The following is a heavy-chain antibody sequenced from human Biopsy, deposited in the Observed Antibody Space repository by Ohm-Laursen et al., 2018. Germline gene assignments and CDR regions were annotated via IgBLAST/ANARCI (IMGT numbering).Heavy chain of an antibody. D-gene: IGHD2-15*01. CDR3: GNEVHGRDY. Sequence: SDTLSLTWEVYGKTFSDYYWSWIRQPPGKGLEWIGQINQSGRTNHNPPLKSRVNISADKSNNQFSLKLTSVTSADTAVYFCGNEVHGRDYWGLGALVTVSS. CDR1: GKTFSDYY. V-gene: IGHV4-34*08. CDR2: INQSGRT. J-gene: IGHJ4*02.